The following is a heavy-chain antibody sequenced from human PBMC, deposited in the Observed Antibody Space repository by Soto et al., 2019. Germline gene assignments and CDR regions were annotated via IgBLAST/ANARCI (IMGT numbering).Heavy chain of an antibody. Sequence: SETLSLTCGVYGGSFSGYYWSWIRQPPGKGLEWIGEINHSGSTNYNPSLKSRVTISVDTSKNQFSLKLSSVTAADTAVYYCARGRFLEWLLRSYSYYYMDVWGKGTTVTVSS. V-gene: IGHV4-34*01. CDR2: INHSGST. J-gene: IGHJ6*03. CDR3: ARGRFLEWLLRSYSYYYMDV. D-gene: IGHD3-3*01. CDR1: GGSFSGYY.